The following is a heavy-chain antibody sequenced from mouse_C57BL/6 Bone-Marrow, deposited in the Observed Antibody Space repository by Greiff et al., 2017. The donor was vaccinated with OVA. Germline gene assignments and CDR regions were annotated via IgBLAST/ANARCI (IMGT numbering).Heavy chain of an antibody. J-gene: IGHJ3*01. D-gene: IGHD6-1*01. Sequence: QVQLQQPGAELVKPGASVTLSCKASGYTFTSYWMHWVKQRPGQGLEWIGMIHPNSGSTNYNEKFKSKATLTVDKSSSTAYMQLSSLTSEDSAVYYCAKGNKRAWFAYWGQGTLVTVSA. CDR1: GYTFTSYW. CDR2: IHPNSGST. CDR3: AKGNKRAWFAY. V-gene: IGHV1-64*01.